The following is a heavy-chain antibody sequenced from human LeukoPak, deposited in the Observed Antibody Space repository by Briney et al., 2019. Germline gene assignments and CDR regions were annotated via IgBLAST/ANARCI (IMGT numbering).Heavy chain of an antibody. D-gene: IGHD1-7*01. CDR1: GFTFRTYW. CDR2: INQDGSEE. CDR3: ARWKMELQRNAFDF. Sequence: PGGALRLSCAASGFTFRTYWMSWIRQAPGKEPAWVADINQDGSEEYYLQSVRGRFTVSKDNAQNAVSLQMTNLRADDTALYYCARWKMELQRNAFDFWGQGTVVTVSS. J-gene: IGHJ3*01. V-gene: IGHV3-7*01.